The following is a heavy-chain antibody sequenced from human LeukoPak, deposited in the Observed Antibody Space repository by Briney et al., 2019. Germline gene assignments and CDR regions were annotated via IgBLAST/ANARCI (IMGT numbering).Heavy chain of an antibody. D-gene: IGHD1-26*01. Sequence: GSLRLSCAASGFTFSSYGMHWVRQAPGKGLEWVAFIRYDGSNKYYADSVKGRFTISRDNSKNTLYLQMNSLRAEDTAVYYCAKDARLGSFAFDIWGQGTMVTVSS. CDR2: IRYDGSNK. V-gene: IGHV3-30*02. CDR1: GFTFSSYG. CDR3: AKDARLGSFAFDI. J-gene: IGHJ3*02.